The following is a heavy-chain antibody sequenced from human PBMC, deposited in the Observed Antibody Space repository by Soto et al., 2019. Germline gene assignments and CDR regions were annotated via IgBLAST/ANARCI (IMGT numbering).Heavy chain of an antibody. CDR3: ARREDSGYYYYYYGMDV. CDR1: DGSISSSNW. Sequence: SETLSLTCAVSDGSISSSNWWSWVRQPPGKGLEWIGEIYHSGSTNYNPSLKSRVTISVDKSKNQFSLKLSSVTAADTAVYYCARREDSGYYYYYYGMDVWGQGTTVTVSS. V-gene: IGHV4-4*02. CDR2: IYHSGST. J-gene: IGHJ6*02. D-gene: IGHD3-22*01.